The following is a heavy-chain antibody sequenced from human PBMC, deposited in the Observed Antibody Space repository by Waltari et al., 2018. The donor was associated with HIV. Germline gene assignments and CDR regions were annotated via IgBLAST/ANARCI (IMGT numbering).Heavy chain of an antibody. CDR1: GSSFSCFD. Sequence: QVQLVESGGGVAQPGMSLGLSSGASGSSFSCFDMQRVRQAPGKGLEWVALIWYDGSQKYYADSGKGRFTISRDNSQNTLYLQVDSLRVEYTATYYCSRAGTAAGKSNYYYGTDVWGQGTTVTVSS. CDR3: SRAGTAAGKSNYYYGTDV. V-gene: IGHV3-33*01. J-gene: IGHJ6*02. CDR2: IWYDGSQK. D-gene: IGHD6-13*01.